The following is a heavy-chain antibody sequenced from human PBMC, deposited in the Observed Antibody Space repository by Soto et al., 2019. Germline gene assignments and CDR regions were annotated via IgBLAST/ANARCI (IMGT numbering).Heavy chain of an antibody. Sequence: PSETLSLTCAVYGGSFSGYYWSWIRQPPGKGLEWIGEINHSGSINYNPSLKSRVTISVDTSKNQFSLKLSSVAAADTAVYYCARAEYYDFWSGYYHGAFDIWGQGTMVTVSS. CDR1: GGSFSGYY. J-gene: IGHJ3*02. CDR3: ARAEYYDFWSGYYHGAFDI. D-gene: IGHD3-3*01. V-gene: IGHV4-34*01. CDR2: INHSGSI.